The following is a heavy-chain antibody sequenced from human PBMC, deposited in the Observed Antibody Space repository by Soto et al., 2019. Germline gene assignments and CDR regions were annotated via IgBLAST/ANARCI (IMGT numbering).Heavy chain of an antibody. CDR3: ARRLSYYYGSGSYYVQYFQH. V-gene: IGHV4-34*01. D-gene: IGHD3-10*01. CDR1: GGSFSGYY. J-gene: IGHJ1*01. Sequence: SSETLSLTCAVYGGSFSGYYWSWIRQPPGKGLEWIGEINHSGSTNYNPSLKSRVTISVDTSKNQFSLKPSSVTAADTAVYYCARRLSYYYGSGSYYVQYFQHWGQGTLVTVSS. CDR2: INHSGST.